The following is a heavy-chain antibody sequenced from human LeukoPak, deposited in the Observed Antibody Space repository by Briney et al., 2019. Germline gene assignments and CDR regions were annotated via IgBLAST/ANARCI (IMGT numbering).Heavy chain of an antibody. CDR1: GFTFSSYA. CDR2: ISYDGSNK. CDR3: ARDFGSGWNWFDP. J-gene: IGHJ5*02. Sequence: PGGSLRLSCAASGFTFSSYAMHWVRRAPGKGLEWVAVISYDGSNKYYADSVKGRFTISRDNSKNTLYLQLNSLRTEDTAVYYCARDFGSGWNWFDPWGQGILVTVSS. D-gene: IGHD6-19*01. V-gene: IGHV3-30-3*01.